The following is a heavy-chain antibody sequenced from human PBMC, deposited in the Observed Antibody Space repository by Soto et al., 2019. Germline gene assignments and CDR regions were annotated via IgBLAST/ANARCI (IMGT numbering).Heavy chain of an antibody. J-gene: IGHJ4*02. CDR2: IYSVGST. D-gene: IGHD6-19*01. Sequence: LXLXCAASGFPVSSXSMSWVGQAPGKGLECVSVIYSVGSTYYADSVKGRFTISRDNSKNTLYLQMKSLRAEDTAVYYCAREDQWLVRSWGQGTLGTVS. CDR1: GFPVSSXS. V-gene: IGHV3-53*01. CDR3: AREDQWLVRS.